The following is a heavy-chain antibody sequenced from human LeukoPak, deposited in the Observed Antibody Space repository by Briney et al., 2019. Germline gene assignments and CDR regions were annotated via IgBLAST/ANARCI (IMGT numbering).Heavy chain of an antibody. CDR1: GFTFSSYS. D-gene: IGHD2-15*01. CDR2: ISSSSSYI. CDR3: ARERSEPHYYYYGMDV. Sequence: GGSLRLSCAASGFTFSSYSMNWVRQAPGKGLEWVSSISSSSSYIYYADSVKGRFTISRDNAKNSLYLQMNSLRAEDTAVYYCARERSEPHYYYYGMDVWGQGTTVTVSS. J-gene: IGHJ6*02. V-gene: IGHV3-21*01.